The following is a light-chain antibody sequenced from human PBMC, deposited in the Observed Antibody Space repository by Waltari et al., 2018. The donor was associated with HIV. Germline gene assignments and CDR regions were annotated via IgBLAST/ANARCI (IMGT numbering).Light chain of an antibody. CDR1: SSNIGSKY. Sequence: QSVLTQPPSASGTPGQRVTISCSGSSSNIGSKYVYWYQQLPGTAPKLLIYRNNQRPSGVPDRFSGSKSGTSASLVINGVRSEDEADYYCAAWDDSLLFGGGTKLTVL. V-gene: IGLV1-47*01. CDR2: RNN. J-gene: IGLJ2*01. CDR3: AAWDDSLL.